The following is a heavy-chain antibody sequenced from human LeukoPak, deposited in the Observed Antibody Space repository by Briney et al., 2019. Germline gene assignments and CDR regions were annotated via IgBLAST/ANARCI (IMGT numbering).Heavy chain of an antibody. CDR1: GGSISSYY. V-gene: IGHV4-59*01. CDR2: IYYSGST. Sequence: SETLSLTCTVSGGSISSYYWSWIRQPPGKRLEWIGHIYYSGSTNYNPSLKSRVTISVDTSKNQFSLKLSSVAAADTAVYYCASRSSTWSGYQDTLYYFDSWGQGTLVTVSS. J-gene: IGHJ4*02. D-gene: IGHD3-3*01. CDR3: ASRSSTWSGYQDTLYYFDS.